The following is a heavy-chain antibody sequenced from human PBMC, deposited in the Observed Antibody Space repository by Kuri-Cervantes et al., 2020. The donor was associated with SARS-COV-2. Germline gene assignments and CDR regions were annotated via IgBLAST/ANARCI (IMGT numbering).Heavy chain of an antibody. CDR1: GFIFSNYW. D-gene: IGHD3-10*01. CDR3: ARYFRDHVLLWFGELNEPFDY. CDR2: IKQDGSEE. J-gene: IGHJ4*02. Sequence: GESLKISCEVSGFIFSNYWMSWVRQAPGKGLEWVANIKQDGSEEFYVDSVKGRFTISRDNAKNSLYLQMNSLRAEDTAVYYCARYFRDHVLLWFGELNEPFDYWGQGTLVTVSS. V-gene: IGHV3-7*01.